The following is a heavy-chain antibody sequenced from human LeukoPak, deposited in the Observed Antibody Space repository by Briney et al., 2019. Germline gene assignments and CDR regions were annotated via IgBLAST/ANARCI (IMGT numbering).Heavy chain of an antibody. Sequence: ASVKVSCKAFGYIFTSYYIHWVRQAPGQGLEWMGIINPSGGSTSYAQKFQGRVTMTRDTSTSTVYMELSSLRSEDTAVYYCARDGGVTATGPFDPWGQGTLVTVSS. CDR1: GYIFTSYY. CDR2: INPSGGST. J-gene: IGHJ5*02. D-gene: IGHD6-13*01. CDR3: ARDGGVTATGPFDP. V-gene: IGHV1-46*01.